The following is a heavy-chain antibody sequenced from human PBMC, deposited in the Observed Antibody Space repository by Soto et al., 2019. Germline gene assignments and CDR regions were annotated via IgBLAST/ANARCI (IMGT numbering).Heavy chain of an antibody. CDR3: VKDLAYCGSRVLCGLDV. V-gene: IGHV3-9*01. Sequence: EVQLVESGGGLVQPGRSLRLSCAASGFTFDDYAMHWVRQAPGKGLEWVSGISWDGGSISYADSVKGRFTISRDNAKNTLYLQMKSPIAVQTAFIYCVKDLAYCGSRVLCGLDVWGQGTMVTVSS. J-gene: IGHJ6*02. D-gene: IGHD2-21*01. CDR1: GFTFDDYA. CDR2: ISWDGGSI.